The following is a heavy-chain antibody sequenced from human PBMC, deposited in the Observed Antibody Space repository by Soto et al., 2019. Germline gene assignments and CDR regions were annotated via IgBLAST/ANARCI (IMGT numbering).Heavy chain of an antibody. J-gene: IGHJ3*02. CDR1: GGTLSDHG. CDR3: ARGVYGSGNYYTGPSAFDI. D-gene: IGHD3-10*01. Sequence: QVQLEQSGAEVKTPGSSVKISCKASGGTLSDHGVSWLRQAPGQGLEWVGGTIPVFNTAKYAPKFQGRVTSAADKSTNIAYMELGSLRSDATAFYYCARGVYGSGNYYTGPSAFDIWGQGTLVIVSS. V-gene: IGHV1-69*06. CDR2: TIPVFNTA.